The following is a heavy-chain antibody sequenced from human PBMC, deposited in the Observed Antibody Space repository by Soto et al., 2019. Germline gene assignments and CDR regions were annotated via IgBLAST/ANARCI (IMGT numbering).Heavy chain of an antibody. D-gene: IGHD6-13*01. J-gene: IGHJ4*02. Sequence: PSETLSLTCTVSGGSISSGDYYWSWIRQPPGKGLEWIGYIYYSGSTYYNPSLKSRVTISVDTSKNQFSLKLSSVTAADTAVYYCATQIAAAGAETLDYWGQGTLVTVSS. V-gene: IGHV4-30-4*01. CDR2: IYYSGST. CDR3: ATQIAAAGAETLDY. CDR1: GGSISSGDYY.